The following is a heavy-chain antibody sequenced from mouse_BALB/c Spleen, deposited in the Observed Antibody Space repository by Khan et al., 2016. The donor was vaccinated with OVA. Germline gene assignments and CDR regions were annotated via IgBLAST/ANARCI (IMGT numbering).Heavy chain of an antibody. CDR2: ISYGGST. CDR1: GYSITSDYA. CDR3: ARKNYYGYAMDY. V-gene: IGHV3-2*02. J-gene: IGHJ4*01. D-gene: IGHD1-1*01. Sequence: EVKLLELGPGLMKPSQSLSLTCTVTGYSITSDYAWDWIRQFPGNKLEWMGYISYGGSTSYNPSLKSRISITRDTSKNQFFLQLNSVTTEDTATYYCARKNYYGYAMDYWGQGTSVTVSS.